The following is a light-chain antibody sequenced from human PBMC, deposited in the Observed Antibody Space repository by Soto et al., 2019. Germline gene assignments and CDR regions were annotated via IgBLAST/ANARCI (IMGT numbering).Light chain of an antibody. CDR2: AAS. J-gene: IGKJ4*01. Sequence: DIQLTQSPSFLSASVGDIVAMTWLASQCISSYLAWYQQKPGKAPKLLIYAASTLQSGVPSRFSGSGSGTEFTLTISSLQPEDFATYYCQQLNSYPLLTFGGGTKVDIK. V-gene: IGKV1-9*01. CDR1: QCISSY. CDR3: QQLNSYPLLT.